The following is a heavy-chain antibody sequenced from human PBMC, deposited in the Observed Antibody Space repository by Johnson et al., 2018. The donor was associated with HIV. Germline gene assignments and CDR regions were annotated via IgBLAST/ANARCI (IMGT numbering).Heavy chain of an antibody. D-gene: IGHD3-16*01. J-gene: IGHJ3*01. CDR1: GFIFSDYY. V-gene: IGHV3-11*04. Sequence: QVQLVESGGGLVKPGGSLRLSCAASGFIFSDYYLHWVRQAPGKGLEWISYISTSGSTSGSTIFYADSVKGRFTISRDNSKKTLYLQMNSLRADDTAVYYCARGLWLTPDVFDFWGQGTMVTVSS. CDR3: ARGLWLTPDVFDF. CDR2: ISTSGSTSGSTI.